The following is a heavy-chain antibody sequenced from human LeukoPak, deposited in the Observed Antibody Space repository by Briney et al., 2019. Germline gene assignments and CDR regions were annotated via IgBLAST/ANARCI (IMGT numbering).Heavy chain of an antibody. V-gene: IGHV3-30*04. CDR2: ISYDARNK. J-gene: IGHJ4*02. CDR3: ARALYSSSWYNFDY. D-gene: IGHD6-13*01. CDR1: GFTFNNYA. Sequence: GGSLRLSCAASGFTFNNYAMHWVRQAPGKGLEWVAIISYDARNKYYADSVKGRFTISRDNSKNTLYLQMNSLRAEDTAVYYCARALYSSSWYNFDYWGQGTLVTVSS.